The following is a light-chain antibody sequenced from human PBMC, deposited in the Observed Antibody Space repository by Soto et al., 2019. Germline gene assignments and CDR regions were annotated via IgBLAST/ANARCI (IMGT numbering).Light chain of an antibody. Sequence: EIVLTQSPATLSVSPGERATLSCRASQSVDTHLHWYQQKPGQAPRLLLYGASTRATGIPARFSGSGSGTEFPLTINSLQSEDFAVYYCQQSRNWYTFGQGTELEIK. CDR2: GAS. CDR1: QSVDTH. V-gene: IGKV3-15*01. J-gene: IGKJ2*01. CDR3: QQSRNWYT.